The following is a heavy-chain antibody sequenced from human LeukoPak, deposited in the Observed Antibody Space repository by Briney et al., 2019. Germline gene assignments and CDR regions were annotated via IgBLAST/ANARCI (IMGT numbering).Heavy chain of an antibody. CDR3: ARGNGYYAGAEYFVH. CDR2: INGNSGDT. D-gene: IGHD3-3*01. Sequence: ASVKVSCKASGYTLIDHYLHWVRQAPGQGLEWMGWINGNSGDTNYAQKFQGTVTMTRDTSTNAAYLELGSLRPDDTAVYFCARGNGYYAGAEYFVHWGQGTLVTVSS. J-gene: IGHJ1*01. V-gene: IGHV1-2*02. CDR1: GYTLIDHY.